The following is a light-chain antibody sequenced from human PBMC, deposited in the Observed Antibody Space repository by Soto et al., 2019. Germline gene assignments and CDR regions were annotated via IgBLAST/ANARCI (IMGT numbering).Light chain of an antibody. J-gene: IGLJ1*01. Sequence: QSALTQAASVSASPGQSITISCTGTSSDVGTYDDVSWYRQHPGKAPRLLIYEVTNRPSGVSNRFSGSKSGDTASLTISGLQAEDEGDYYCSSYTIGSTYVFGSGTKVTVL. V-gene: IGLV2-14*01. CDR1: SSDVGTYDD. CDR3: SSYTIGSTYV. CDR2: EVT.